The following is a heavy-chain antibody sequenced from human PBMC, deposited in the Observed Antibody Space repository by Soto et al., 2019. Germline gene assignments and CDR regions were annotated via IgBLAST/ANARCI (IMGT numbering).Heavy chain of an antibody. D-gene: IGHD2-15*01. J-gene: IGHJ4*02. CDR2: IYYSGST. V-gene: IGHV4-59*08. Sequence: SETLSLTCTVSGGSISSYYWSWIRQPPGKGLEWIGYIYYSGSTNYNPSLKSRVTISVDTSKNQFSLKLSSVTAADTAVYYCARQYCSGGSCYSDYWGQGTLDTVSS. CDR1: GGSISSYY. CDR3: ARQYCSGGSCYSDY.